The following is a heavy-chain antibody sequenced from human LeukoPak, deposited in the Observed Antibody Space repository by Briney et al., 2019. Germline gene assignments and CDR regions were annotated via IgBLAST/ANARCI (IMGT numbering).Heavy chain of an antibody. D-gene: IGHD5-12*01. CDR1: GFTFRSYA. J-gene: IGHJ4*02. CDR2: ISGSGGST. Sequence: GGSLRLSCAASGFTFRSYAMSWVRQAPGKGLELVAVISGSGGSTYYADSVKGRFTISRDNSKNTLYLQMNSLRAEDTAVYYCAKDLAGASGYILDYWGQGTLVTVSS. CDR3: AKDLAGASGYILDY. V-gene: IGHV3-23*01.